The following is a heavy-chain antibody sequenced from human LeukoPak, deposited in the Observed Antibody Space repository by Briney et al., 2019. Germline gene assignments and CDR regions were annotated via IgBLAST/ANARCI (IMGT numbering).Heavy chain of an antibody. D-gene: IGHD1-26*01. CDR1: GFTFSDHY. CDR3: ARGRGSWDAFDI. CDR2: SRNKVNDYTT. Sequence: GGSLRLSCAASGFTFSDHYMDWVRQAPGKGLEWVGRSRNKVNDYTTKYAAPVSGRFTISRDDSQNSLYLQMNSLKTEDTAMYYCARGRGSWDAFDIWGQGTMVTVSS. V-gene: IGHV3-72*01. J-gene: IGHJ3*02.